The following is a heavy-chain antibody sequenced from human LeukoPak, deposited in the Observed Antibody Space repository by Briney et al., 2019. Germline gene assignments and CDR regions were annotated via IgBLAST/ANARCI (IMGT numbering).Heavy chain of an antibody. CDR2: IYYDGST. V-gene: IGHV4-39*07. CDR3: ARKRLGIAAAGSYWYFDL. CDR1: GGSISSSTYY. J-gene: IGHJ2*01. Sequence: SETLSLTCTVSGGSISSSTYYWGWVRQPPGKGLEWIGNIYYDGSTYYNPSLKSRVTISIDTSKNQFSLKLSSVTAADTAVYYCARKRLGIAAAGSYWYFDLWGRGTLVTVSS. D-gene: IGHD6-13*01.